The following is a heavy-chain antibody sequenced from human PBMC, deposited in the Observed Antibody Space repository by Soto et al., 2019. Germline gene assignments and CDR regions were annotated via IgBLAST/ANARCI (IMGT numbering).Heavy chain of an antibody. Sequence: PSETLSLTCTVSGGSISSYYGSWIRQPAGKGLEWIGRIYTSGSTNYNPSLKSRVTMSVDTSKNQFSLKLSSVTAADTAVYYCARGSYMVITHYGMDVWGQGTTVTVSS. J-gene: IGHJ6*02. CDR1: GGSISSYY. CDR3: ARGSYMVITHYGMDV. V-gene: IGHV4-4*07. D-gene: IGHD3-22*01. CDR2: IYTSGST.